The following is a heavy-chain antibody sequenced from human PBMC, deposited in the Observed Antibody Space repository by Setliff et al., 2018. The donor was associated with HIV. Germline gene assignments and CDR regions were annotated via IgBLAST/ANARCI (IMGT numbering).Heavy chain of an antibody. D-gene: IGHD1-26*01. CDR1: GYSISSGYY. V-gene: IGHV4-38-2*01. J-gene: IGHJ3*02. CDR3: ARLGYSGSLVGAFDI. Sequence: SETLSLTCAVSGYSISSGYYWAWIRQPPGKGLEWIGHIYHTGSTYSNPSLKRRVTISVDTSKNQFSLNLTSVTAADTAVYYCARLGYSGSLVGAFDIWGQGTMVTVSS. CDR2: IYHTGST.